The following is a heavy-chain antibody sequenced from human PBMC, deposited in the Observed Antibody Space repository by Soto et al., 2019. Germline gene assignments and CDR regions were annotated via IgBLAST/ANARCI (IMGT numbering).Heavy chain of an antibody. D-gene: IGHD6-13*01. CDR1: GFTVSSNY. J-gene: IGHJ4*02. CDR2: IYSGGST. CDR3: ARVAAAGTLYYFDY. V-gene: IGHV3-53*01. Sequence: GGSLRLSCAAYGFTVSSNYMSWVRQAPGKGLEWVSVIYSGGSTYYADSVKGRFTISRDNSKNTLYLQMNSMRAEDTAVYYCARVAAAGTLYYFDYWGQGTLVTVSS.